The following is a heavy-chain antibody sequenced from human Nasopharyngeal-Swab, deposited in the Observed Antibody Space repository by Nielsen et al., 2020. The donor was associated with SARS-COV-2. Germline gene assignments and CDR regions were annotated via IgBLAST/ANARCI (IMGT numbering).Heavy chain of an antibody. CDR3: ARLSYEYDSPYYYYGMDV. D-gene: IGHD3-3*01. CDR2: IYDRGST. J-gene: IGHJ6*02. CDR1: GGSISSRSYY. Sequence: SETLSLTRTVSGGSISSRSYYWGWIRQPPGKGLEWIGGIYDRGSTYYNPSLNSRVTISVDTSKNQFSLKLRLVTAADTAVYYCARLSYEYDSPYYYYGMDVWGQGTTVTVSS. V-gene: IGHV4-39*01.